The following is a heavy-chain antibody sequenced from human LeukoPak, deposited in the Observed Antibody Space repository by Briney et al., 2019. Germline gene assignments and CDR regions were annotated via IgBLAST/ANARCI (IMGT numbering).Heavy chain of an antibody. D-gene: IGHD1-26*01. CDR3: ARAGSGSHFRLDY. J-gene: IGHJ4*02. V-gene: IGHV3-48*02. Sequence: GGSLRLSCAASRLPYNGYSMNWARQAPGKGLEWVSSTSGSGDTIYYADSAKGRFTISRDNAKNSLYLQMNTLRDADTAVYYCARAGSGSHFRLDYWGQGTLVTVSS. CDR2: TSGSGDTI. CDR1: RLPYNGYS.